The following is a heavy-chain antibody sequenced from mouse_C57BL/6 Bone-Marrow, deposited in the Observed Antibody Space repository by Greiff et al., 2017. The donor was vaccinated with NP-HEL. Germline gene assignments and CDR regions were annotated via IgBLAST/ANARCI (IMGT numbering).Heavy chain of an antibody. CDR1: GFNIKDDY. J-gene: IGHJ2*01. CDR3: TIGAGFDY. V-gene: IGHV14-4*01. Sequence: EVKLVESGAELVRPGASVKLSCTASGFNIKDDYMHWVKQRPEQGLEWIGWIDPENGDTEYASKFQGKAPITADTSSNTAYLQLSSLTSEDTAVYYCTIGAGFDYWGQGTTLTVSS. CDR2: IDPENGDT.